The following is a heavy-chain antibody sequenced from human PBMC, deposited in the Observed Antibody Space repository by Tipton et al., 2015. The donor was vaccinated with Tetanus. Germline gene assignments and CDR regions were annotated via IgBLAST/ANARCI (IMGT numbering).Heavy chain of an antibody. D-gene: IGHD3-3*01. CDR1: GALLSTGGYS. J-gene: IGHJ4*02. V-gene: IGHV4-30-2*01. CDR3: ARASYGFPKKGPFDS. Sequence: TLSLTCAVSGALLSTGGYSWGWIRQPPGQGLEWIGYIYHTGSTYYNPSVRSRVSISTVGSKNHVTLRLTSVTAADTAIYYCARASYGFPKKGPFDSWGQGALVIVSS. CDR2: IYHTGST.